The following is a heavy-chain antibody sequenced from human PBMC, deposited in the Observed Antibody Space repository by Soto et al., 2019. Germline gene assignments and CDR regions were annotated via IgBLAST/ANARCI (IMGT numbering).Heavy chain of an antibody. D-gene: IGHD1-26*01. Sequence: GASVKVSCKASGYTFTNYAMHWVRQAPGQRLEWMGWINAGNGNTKYSQKFQGRVTITRDTSASTAYMELSSLRSEDTAVYDGARGGSLYWYFELWGRGTLVTVSS. CDR1: GYTFTNYA. CDR3: ARGGSLYWYFEL. CDR2: INAGNGNT. J-gene: IGHJ2*01. V-gene: IGHV1-3*01.